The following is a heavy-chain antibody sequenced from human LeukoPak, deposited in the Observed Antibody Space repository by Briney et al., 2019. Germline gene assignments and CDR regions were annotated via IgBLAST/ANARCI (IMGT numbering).Heavy chain of an antibody. CDR1: GFTFTKYS. J-gene: IGHJ4*02. D-gene: IGHD5-24*01. V-gene: IGHV3-48*04. CDR3: ARDLGGYNFDY. Sequence: GGSLRLSCAASGFTFTKYSMNCVRQAPGKGLEWVSYINSGSYSIYYADSVKGRFTVSRDNAKDSVYLQMNSLRAEDTAVYYCARDLGGYNFDYWGQGTLVTVSS. CDR2: INSGSYSI.